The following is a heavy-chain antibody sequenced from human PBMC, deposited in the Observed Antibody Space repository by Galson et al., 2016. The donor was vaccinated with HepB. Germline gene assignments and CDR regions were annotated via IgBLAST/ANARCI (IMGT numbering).Heavy chain of an antibody. J-gene: IGHJ4*02. Sequence: SLRLSCAASGFTFTNYAMSWVRQAPGKGLEWVSAISGSGGSTDFADSVKGRFSISRDNSKNTLYLQMNSLRADDTAVYYCAKDHEGKRTTTASSLHYWGQGTLVTVSS. V-gene: IGHV3-23*01. D-gene: IGHD1-1*01. CDR3: AKDHEGKRTTTASSLHY. CDR1: GFTFTNYA. CDR2: ISGSGGST.